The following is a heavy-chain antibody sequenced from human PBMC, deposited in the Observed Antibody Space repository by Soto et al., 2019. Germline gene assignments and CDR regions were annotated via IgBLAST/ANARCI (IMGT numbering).Heavy chain of an antibody. D-gene: IGHD3-22*01. J-gene: IGHJ4*02. CDR2: ISSSSSTI. V-gene: IGHV3-48*01. CDR3: ARDRRYDYDSSGNLDY. CDR1: GFTFSSYS. Sequence: GGSLRLSCAASGFTFSSYSMNWVRQAPGKGLEWVSYISSSSSTIYYADSVKGRFTISRDNAKNSLYLQMNSLRAEDTAVYYCARDRRYDYDSSGNLDYWGQGT.